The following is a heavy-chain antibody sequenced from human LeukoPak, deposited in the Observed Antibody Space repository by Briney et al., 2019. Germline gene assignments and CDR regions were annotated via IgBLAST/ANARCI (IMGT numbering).Heavy chain of an antibody. CDR3: ARIDTYYYDSSGYYSALDI. Sequence: GGSLRLSCAASGFTFDNYGMSWVRQAPGKGLEWVSGINWNGGSTGYADSVKGRFTISRDNAKNSLYLQMNSLRAEDTALYYCARIDTYYYDSSGYYSALDIWGQGTIVTVSS. V-gene: IGHV3-20*04. CDR1: GFTFDNYG. D-gene: IGHD3-22*01. CDR2: INWNGGST. J-gene: IGHJ3*02.